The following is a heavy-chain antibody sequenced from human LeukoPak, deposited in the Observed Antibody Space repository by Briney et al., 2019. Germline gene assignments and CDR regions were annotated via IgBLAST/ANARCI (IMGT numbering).Heavy chain of an antibody. CDR2: IRYDGSNK. CDR1: GFTFSSYG. Sequence: PGGSLRLSCAASGFTFSSYGMHWVRQAPGKGLEWVAFIRYDGSNKYYADSVEGRFTISRDNSKNTLYLQMNSLRAEDTAVYYCAKVRWFGEGYFDYRGQGTLVTVSS. CDR3: AKVRWFGEGYFDY. J-gene: IGHJ4*02. D-gene: IGHD3-10*01. V-gene: IGHV3-30*02.